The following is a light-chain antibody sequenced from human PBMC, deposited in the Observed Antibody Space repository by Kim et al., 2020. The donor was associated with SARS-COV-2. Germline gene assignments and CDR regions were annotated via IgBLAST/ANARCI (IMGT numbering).Light chain of an antibody. CDR2: GKN. J-gene: IGLJ2*01. V-gene: IGLV3-19*01. CDR1: SLRSYY. CDR3: KSRDSSGNHVV. Sequence: SSELTQDPAVSVALGQTVRITCQGDSLRSYYASWYQQKPGQAPVLVIYGKNNRPSGIPDRFSGSSSGNSASLTITGAPAEDEADYYCKSRDSSGNHVVSG.